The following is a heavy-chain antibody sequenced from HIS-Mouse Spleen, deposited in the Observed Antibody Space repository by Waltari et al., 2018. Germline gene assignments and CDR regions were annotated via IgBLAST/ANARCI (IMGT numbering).Heavy chain of an antibody. CDR3: ARDQLGGFDY. Sequence: QVQLVQSGAEVKKPGASVKVSCKASGYTFTSYDINWVRQATGQGLEWMGWINPNSGGTNYAQKFQGRVTMTRDTSISTAYMELSRLRSDDTAVYYCARDQLGGFDYWGQGTLVTVSS. D-gene: IGHD7-27*01. CDR2: INPNSGGT. J-gene: IGHJ4*02. V-gene: IGHV1-2*02. CDR1: GYTFTSYD.